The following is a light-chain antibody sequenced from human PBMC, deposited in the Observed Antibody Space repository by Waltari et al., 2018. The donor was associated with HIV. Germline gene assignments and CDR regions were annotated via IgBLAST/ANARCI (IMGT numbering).Light chain of an antibody. CDR2: DVS. J-gene: IGLJ1*01. CDR3: SSYTSSTTYV. CDR1: SNDVGSSNY. V-gene: IGLV2-14*03. Sequence: QSALTQPASVSGSPGQSITISCTGTSNDVGSSNYVSWHQQHPGEAPKLIIHDVSDRPSGISNRFSGSKSGNTASLTISCLQTEDEADYYCSSYTSSTTYVFGTGTRVTVL.